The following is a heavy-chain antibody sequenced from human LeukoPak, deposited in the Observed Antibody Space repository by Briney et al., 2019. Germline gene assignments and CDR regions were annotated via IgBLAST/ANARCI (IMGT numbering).Heavy chain of an antibody. V-gene: IGHV3-21*01. CDR3: ARASYYYDNSGRDRGAYGYYYNMDV. CDR1: GFTFISYN. J-gene: IGHJ6*03. CDR2: ISSSSSSYK. D-gene: IGHD3-22*01. Sequence: PGGSLRLSCAASGFTFISYNMNWVRQAPGKGLEWVSSISSSSSSYKYYADSVKGRFTVSRDNAKNSLYLQMNSLRAEDTAVYYCARASYYYDNSGRDRGAYGYYYNMDVWGKGTTVTVSS.